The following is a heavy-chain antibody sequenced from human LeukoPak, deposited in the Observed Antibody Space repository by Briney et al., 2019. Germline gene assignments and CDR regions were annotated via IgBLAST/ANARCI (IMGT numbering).Heavy chain of an antibody. Sequence: PSETLSLTCAVYGGSFSGYYWSWIRQPPGKGLEWIGEINHSGSTNYNPSLKSRVTISVDTSKNQFSLKVKSVTAADTAVYYCARDPGPWGQGTLATVSS. V-gene: IGHV4-34*01. J-gene: IGHJ5*02. CDR3: ARDPGP. CDR1: GGSFSGYY. CDR2: INHSGST.